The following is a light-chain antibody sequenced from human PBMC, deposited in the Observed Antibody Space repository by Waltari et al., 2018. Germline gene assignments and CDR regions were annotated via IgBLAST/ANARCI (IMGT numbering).Light chain of an antibody. V-gene: IGLV3-1*01. Sequence: SYELTQPPSLSLSPRQTPTITCSGAIFGNNSASWYQQKPGQSPLLVIYQDTKRPSEIPERFSGSKSANAATLTITGTQAMDEADYYCQALGTGAWVFGGGTKLTVL. J-gene: IGLJ3*02. CDR2: QDT. CDR1: IFGNNS. CDR3: QALGTGAWV.